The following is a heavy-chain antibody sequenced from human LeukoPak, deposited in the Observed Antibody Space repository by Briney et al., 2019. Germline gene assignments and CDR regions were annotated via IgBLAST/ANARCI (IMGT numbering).Heavy chain of an antibody. J-gene: IGHJ4*02. V-gene: IGHV3-48*02. Sequence: PGGSLRLFCAASGFTFSSYSMNWVRQAPGKGLEWVSYISSSSSTIYYADSVKGRFTISRDNAKNSLYLQMNSLRDEDTAVYYCARDLSGRQWLVPYYFDYWGQGTLVTVSS. CDR2: ISSSSSTI. D-gene: IGHD6-19*01. CDR1: GFTFSSYS. CDR3: ARDLSGRQWLVPYYFDY.